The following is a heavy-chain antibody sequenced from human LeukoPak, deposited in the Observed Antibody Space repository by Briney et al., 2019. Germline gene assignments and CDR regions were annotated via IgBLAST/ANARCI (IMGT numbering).Heavy chain of an antibody. CDR2: FNPNSGGT. V-gene: IGHV1-2*02. J-gene: IGHJ3*02. CDR1: GYTFTGYY. Sequence: ASVKVSCKASGYTFTGYYMHWVRQAPGQGLEWMGWFNPNSGGTKYAQKFQGRVTMTRDTSISTAYMELSRLRSDDPAVYYCARESIVGATLHAFDIWGQGTMVTVSS. D-gene: IGHD1-26*01. CDR3: ARESIVGATLHAFDI.